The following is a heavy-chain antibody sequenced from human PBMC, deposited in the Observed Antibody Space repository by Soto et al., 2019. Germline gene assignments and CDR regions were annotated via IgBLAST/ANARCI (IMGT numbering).Heavy chain of an antibody. Sequence: QVQLVESGGGVVQPGSSLRLSCAASGFTFSSYGMHWVRQAPGKGLEWVAVIWYDGSNNYYADSVKGRFTISKDNSKNTLYLQMNSLRAEDTAVYYCARDTYYDYVWGSPFDYWGQGTLVTVSS. J-gene: IGHJ4*02. CDR3: ARDTYYDYVWGSPFDY. CDR1: GFTFSSYG. CDR2: IWYDGSNN. V-gene: IGHV3-33*01. D-gene: IGHD3-16*01.